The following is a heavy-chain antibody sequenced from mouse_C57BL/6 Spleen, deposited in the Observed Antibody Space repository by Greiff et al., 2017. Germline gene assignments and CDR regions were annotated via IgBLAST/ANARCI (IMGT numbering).Heavy chain of an antibody. D-gene: IGHD2-1*01. CDR3: ERQGNYYVIFAY. CDR1: GFTFSDYG. J-gene: IGHJ3*01. CDR2: ISSGSSTI. V-gene: IGHV5-17*01. Sequence: EVMLVEFGGGLVKPGGSLILSCAASGFTFSDYGMHWVRQAPEKGLEWVAYISSGSSTIYYADTVKGRFTISGANAKSTLFLQMTSLRSEDMAMYYCERQGNYYVIFAYWGQGTLVTVSA.